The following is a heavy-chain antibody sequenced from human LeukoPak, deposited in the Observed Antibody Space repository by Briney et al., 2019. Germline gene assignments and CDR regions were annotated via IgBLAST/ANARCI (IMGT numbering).Heavy chain of an antibody. D-gene: IGHD1-26*01. CDR1: GGSISSSNW. Sequence: SETLSLTCAVSGGSISSSNWWSWVRQPPGKGLEWIGEIYHSGSTNYNPSLKSRVTISVDKSKNQFSLKLSSVTAADTAVYYCVRAEVSWELLGVYFDYWGQGTLVTVSS. CDR3: VRAEVSWELLGVYFDY. V-gene: IGHV4-4*02. J-gene: IGHJ4*02. CDR2: IYHSGST.